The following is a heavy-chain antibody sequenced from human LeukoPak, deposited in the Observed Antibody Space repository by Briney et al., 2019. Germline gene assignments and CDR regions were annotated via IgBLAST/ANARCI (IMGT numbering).Heavy chain of an antibody. D-gene: IGHD6-19*01. CDR3: AKGTRAVAGRGHFDY. V-gene: IGHV3-21*04. CDR1: GFTFSRYS. Sequence: GGSLRLSCAASGFTFSRYSMNWVRQAPGKGLECVSSISINGNYIYYAASVKGRFTISRDNAKNSLYLQMNSLRAEDTAFYYCAKGTRAVAGRGHFDYWGQGPLDSVSS. CDR2: ISINGNYI. J-gene: IGHJ4*02.